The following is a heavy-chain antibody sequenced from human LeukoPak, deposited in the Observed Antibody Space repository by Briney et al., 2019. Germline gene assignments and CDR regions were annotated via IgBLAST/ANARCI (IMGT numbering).Heavy chain of an antibody. CDR2: ISGSGGST. Sequence: SGGSLRLSCAASGFTFSSYAMSWVRQAPGKGLEWVSAISGSGGSTYYADSVKGRFTISRDNSKNTLYLQMNSLRAEDTAVYYCAKGVAAAASAEYFQHWGQGTLVTVPS. CDR3: AKGVAAAASAEYFQH. V-gene: IGHV3-23*01. D-gene: IGHD6-13*01. J-gene: IGHJ1*01. CDR1: GFTFSSYA.